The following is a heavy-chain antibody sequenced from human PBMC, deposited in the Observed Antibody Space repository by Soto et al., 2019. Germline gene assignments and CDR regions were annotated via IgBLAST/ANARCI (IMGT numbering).Heavy chain of an antibody. D-gene: IGHD2-2*02. Sequence: EVQLVESGGGWVQPGGSLRLSCAASGFTFSSYWMSWVRQAPGKGLEWEANIKQNGSEKYYVDSVKGRFTISRDNAKNSLYLQMNSLRAEDTAVYYCAREIVPAAITDYYYYYMDVWGKGTTVTVSS. J-gene: IGHJ6*03. CDR1: GFTFSSYW. CDR2: IKQNGSEK. CDR3: AREIVPAAITDYYYYYMDV. V-gene: IGHV3-7*01.